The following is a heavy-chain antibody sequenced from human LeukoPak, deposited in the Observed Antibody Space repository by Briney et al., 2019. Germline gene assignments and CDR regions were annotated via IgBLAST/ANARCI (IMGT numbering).Heavy chain of an antibody. V-gene: IGHV3-11*04. D-gene: IGHD3-10*01. Sequence: GGSLRLSCASSGFTFSDHHMSWIRQAPGEGLEWVSNIGIGGSTIDYADSVKGRFTISRDDAKNSLYLQMNSLRAEDTAVYYCARDHVVPGLVFDHWGQGTLVSVSS. CDR1: GFTFSDHH. J-gene: IGHJ4*02. CDR2: IGIGGSTI. CDR3: ARDHVVPGLVFDH.